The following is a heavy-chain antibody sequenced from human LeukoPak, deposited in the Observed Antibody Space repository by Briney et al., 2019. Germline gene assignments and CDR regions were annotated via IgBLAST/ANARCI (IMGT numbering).Heavy chain of an antibody. Sequence: ASVRVSCKASGYTFSIYGFSWVRQAPGQGLEWMGWISAYNGNTNYAQKFQGRVTMTTDTSTSTAHMELRSLRSDDTAVYYCARVPPYCTNGVCYMSGYYYYMDVWGKGTTVTVSS. CDR3: ARVPPYCTNGVCYMSGYYYYMDV. J-gene: IGHJ6*03. D-gene: IGHD2-8*01. V-gene: IGHV1-18*01. CDR2: ISAYNGNT. CDR1: GYTFSIYG.